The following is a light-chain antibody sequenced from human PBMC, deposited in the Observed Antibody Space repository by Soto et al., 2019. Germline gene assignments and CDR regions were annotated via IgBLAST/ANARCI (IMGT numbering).Light chain of an antibody. Sequence: EIVLTQSPATLSLSPGERATLSCRPSQSVSSHLAWYQQKPGQAPRLLIYDASTRATGIPARFSGSGSGTDFTLTISSLEPEDFAVYCCQKRSNWPPITSGQGTRLEIK. CDR2: DAS. CDR3: QKRSNWPPIT. CDR1: QSVSSH. V-gene: IGKV3-11*01. J-gene: IGKJ5*01.